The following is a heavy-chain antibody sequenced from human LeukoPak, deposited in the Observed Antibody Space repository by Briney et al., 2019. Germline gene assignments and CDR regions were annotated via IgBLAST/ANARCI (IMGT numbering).Heavy chain of an antibody. D-gene: IGHD2-2*02. CDR1: GFTFSIYA. CDR3: AREECSSSSCYTFDH. J-gene: IGHJ4*02. V-gene: IGHV3-30*01. Sequence: GRSLRLSCAASGFTFSIYAMHWVRQAPGKGLEWVAFISHDGSNIYYEDSVKGRLTISRDNSKNTLYLQMNSLSAEDTAVYYCAREECSSSSCYTFDHWGQGTLVTVSS. CDR2: ISHDGSNI.